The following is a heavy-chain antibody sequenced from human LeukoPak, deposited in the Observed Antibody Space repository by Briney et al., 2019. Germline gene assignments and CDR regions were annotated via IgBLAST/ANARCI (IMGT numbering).Heavy chain of an antibody. D-gene: IGHD3-10*01. Sequence: GGSLRLSCAASGFTFSSYAMSWVRQAPGKGLEWVSAISGSGGSTYYADSVKGRFTISRDNSKNTLYLQMNSLRAGDTAVYYCAKVFLSGYGSGSSRSFDYWGQGTLVTVSS. CDR2: ISGSGGST. J-gene: IGHJ4*02. V-gene: IGHV3-23*01. CDR1: GFTFSSYA. CDR3: AKVFLSGYGSGSSRSFDY.